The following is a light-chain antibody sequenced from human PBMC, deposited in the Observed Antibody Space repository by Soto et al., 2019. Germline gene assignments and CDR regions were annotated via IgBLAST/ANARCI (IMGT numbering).Light chain of an antibody. Sequence: EIVLTQSPGTLSMSPGESATLSCRASQSVRSNCLAWYQQKPSQAPRLLIYGASNRATGIPDRFSGSGSGTDFTLTISRLEPEDFAVYYCQQYGSSPQTFGQGTRLDIE. CDR1: QSVRSNC. J-gene: IGKJ5*01. V-gene: IGKV3-20*01. CDR3: QQYGSSPQT. CDR2: GAS.